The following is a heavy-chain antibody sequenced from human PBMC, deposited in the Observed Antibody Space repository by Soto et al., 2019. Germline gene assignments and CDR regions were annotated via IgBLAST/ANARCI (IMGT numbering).Heavy chain of an antibody. V-gene: IGHV3-23*01. Sequence: SLRLSCAASGFTFSSYAMSWVRQAPGKGLEWVSAISGSGGSTYYADSVKGRFTISRDNSKNTLYLQMNSLRAEDTAVYYCAKGRLRFLEWSPDYWGQGTLVTVSS. CDR1: GFTFSSYA. D-gene: IGHD3-3*01. CDR3: AKGRLRFLEWSPDY. J-gene: IGHJ4*02. CDR2: ISGSGGST.